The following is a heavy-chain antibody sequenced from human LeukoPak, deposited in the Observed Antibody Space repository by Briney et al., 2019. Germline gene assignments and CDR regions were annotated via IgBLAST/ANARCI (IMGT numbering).Heavy chain of an antibody. J-gene: IGHJ4*02. Sequence: PGGSLRLSRAASGFTFSSYEMNWVRQAPGKGLEWVSYISSSGTTIFYADSMKGRFTISRDNAKNSLYLQMNSLRAEDTAVYYCARGPCGGDCYRSGSLDYWGQGTLVTVSS. CDR2: ISSSGTTI. CDR3: ARGPCGGDCYRSGSLDY. V-gene: IGHV3-48*03. CDR1: GFTFSSYE. D-gene: IGHD2-21*02.